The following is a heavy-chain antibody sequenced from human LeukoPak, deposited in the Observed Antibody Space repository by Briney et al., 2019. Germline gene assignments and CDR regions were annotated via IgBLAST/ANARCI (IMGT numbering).Heavy chain of an antibody. D-gene: IGHD1-1*01. CDR2: ISGSGGST. V-gene: IGHV3-23*01. J-gene: IGHJ4*02. CDR1: GFTFSSYA. Sequence: GGSLRLSCAASGFTFSSYAMSWVRQAPGKGLEWASAISGSGGSTYYADSVKGRFTISRDNAKNSLYLQMNSLRAEDTALYHCARDFSENEDYWGQGTLVTVSS. CDR3: ARDFSENEDY.